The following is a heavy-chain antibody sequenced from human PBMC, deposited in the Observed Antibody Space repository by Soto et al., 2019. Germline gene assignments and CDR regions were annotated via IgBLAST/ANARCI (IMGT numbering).Heavy chain of an antibody. D-gene: IGHD2-2*01. CDR1: GGSISSGGYY. Sequence: QVQLQESGPGLVKPSQTLSLTCTVSGGSISSGGYYWSWIRQHPGKGLEWIGYIYYSGSTYYNPSLKSGFTISGAPAKNQFSRKLSSGTAANTAVNYWARALWPKKGIVPAAPLHYWGQGTLFTVSS. J-gene: IGHJ4*02. CDR3: ARALWPKKGIVPAAPLHY. CDR2: IYYSGST. V-gene: IGHV4-31*03.